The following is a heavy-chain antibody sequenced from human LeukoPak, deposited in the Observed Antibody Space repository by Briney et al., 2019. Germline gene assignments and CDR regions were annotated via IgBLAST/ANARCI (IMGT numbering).Heavy chain of an antibody. D-gene: IGHD1-26*01. Sequence: GGSLKLSCATSGFTLSNYWIHWVRQAPGKGLVWVSRINTDGSSTNYADFVRGRFTVSRDSAKNTLYLQMNSLRVEDTAVYYCARVIGWDEPFDLWGHGTLVTVSS. CDR2: INTDGSST. CDR1: GFTLSNYW. CDR3: ARVIGWDEPFDL. V-gene: IGHV3-74*01. J-gene: IGHJ3*01.